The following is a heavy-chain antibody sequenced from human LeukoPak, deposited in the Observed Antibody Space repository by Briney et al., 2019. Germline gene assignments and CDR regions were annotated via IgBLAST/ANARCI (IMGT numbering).Heavy chain of an antibody. D-gene: IGHD6-13*01. CDR1: GFTFSSYA. J-gene: IGHJ4*02. Sequence: GGSLRLSCAASGFTFSSYAMRWVRQAPGKGLEWISVISGSGGSTSYADSVKGRFTISRDNSKNTLYLQMNSLRAEDTAVYYCAKHGFAGISAAGDYWGQGTLVTVSS. V-gene: IGHV3-23*01. CDR3: AKHGFAGISAAGDY. CDR2: ISGSGGST.